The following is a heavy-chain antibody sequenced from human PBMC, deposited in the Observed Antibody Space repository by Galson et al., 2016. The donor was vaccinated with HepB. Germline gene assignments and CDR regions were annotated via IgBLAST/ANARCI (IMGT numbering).Heavy chain of an antibody. J-gene: IGHJ4*02. CDR2: ISPIDGSS. CDR1: GYTFSSYY. V-gene: IGHV1-46*01. CDR3: ALELGSY. Sequence: SVKVSCKASGYTFSSYYMHWVRQAPGQGLEWMGIISPIDGSSSSTRKFQARLTMTRDTSTSTVYMELTSLTSEDTAVYYCALELGSYWGQGTLVTVSS. D-gene: IGHD1-7*01.